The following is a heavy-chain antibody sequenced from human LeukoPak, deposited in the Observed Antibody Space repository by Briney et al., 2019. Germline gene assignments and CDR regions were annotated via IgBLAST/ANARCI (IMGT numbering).Heavy chain of an antibody. CDR1: GFTISSDA. D-gene: IGHD2-2*01. CDR2: TGSTGVST. Sequence: GGSLRLSCAASGFTISSDAMNWVRQAPGKGLEWVSGTGSTGVSTFYADSVKGRFTVSRDNSKNTLFLQMNSLRAEDTAAYYCAKDPGVVPAHYFDYWGQGTLVTVSS. CDR3: AKDPGVVPAHYFDY. J-gene: IGHJ4*02. V-gene: IGHV3-23*01.